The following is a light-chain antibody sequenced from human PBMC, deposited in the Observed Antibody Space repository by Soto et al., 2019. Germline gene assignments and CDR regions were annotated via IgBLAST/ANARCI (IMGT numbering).Light chain of an antibody. V-gene: IGLV2-14*01. Sequence: QSALTQPASVSGSPGQSITISCTGTSSDVGGYNYVSWYQQHPGKAPKLMIYDVSNRPAGVSNRVSGSKSGNKASLTISGLQAEDVADYYCSSYTSSSTLYVFGTGTKLTVL. CDR2: DVS. J-gene: IGLJ1*01. CDR1: SSDVGGYNY. CDR3: SSYTSSSTLYV.